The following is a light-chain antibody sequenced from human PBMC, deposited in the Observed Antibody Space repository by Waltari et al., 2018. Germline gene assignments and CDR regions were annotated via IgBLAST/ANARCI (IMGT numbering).Light chain of an antibody. CDR3: QQYNSYPLT. V-gene: IGKV1-5*01. J-gene: IGKJ4*01. Sequence: DLQMTQSPSTLSASVGDRVTITCRASPSISSWLAWYQQKPGKAPKLLIYDASSLESGVPSRFSGSGSGTEFTLTISSLQPDDFATYYCQQYNSYPLTFGGGTKVEIK. CDR1: PSISSW. CDR2: DAS.